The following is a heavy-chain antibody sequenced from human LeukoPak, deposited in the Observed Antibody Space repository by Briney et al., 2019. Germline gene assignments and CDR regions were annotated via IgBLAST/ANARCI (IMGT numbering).Heavy chain of an antibody. CDR3: AKAQLVWLGALWGPFDY. Sequence: GGSLRLSCAASGFTFSSYAMSWVRQAPGKGLEGVSAISGSGGSTYYADSVEGRFTISRDNSKTTLYLQMNSLRVEDTAVYYCAKAQLVWLGALWGPFDYWGQGTLVTVSS. D-gene: IGHD3-10*01. J-gene: IGHJ4*02. CDR2: ISGSGGST. V-gene: IGHV3-23*01. CDR1: GFTFSSYA.